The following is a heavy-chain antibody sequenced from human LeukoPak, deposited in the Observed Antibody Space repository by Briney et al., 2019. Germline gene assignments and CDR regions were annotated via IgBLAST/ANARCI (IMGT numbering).Heavy chain of an antibody. J-gene: IGHJ3*02. D-gene: IGHD3-9*01. V-gene: IGHV3-30*18. Sequence: GGSLRLSCAASGFTFDTHSMNWVRQAPGKGLEWVAVISYDGSNKYYSDSVKGRFTISRDNSKNTLYLQMNSLRAEDTAVYYCAKEDDILTGYSSDAFDIWGQGTMVTVSS. CDR3: AKEDDILTGYSSDAFDI. CDR2: ISYDGSNK. CDR1: GFTFDTHS.